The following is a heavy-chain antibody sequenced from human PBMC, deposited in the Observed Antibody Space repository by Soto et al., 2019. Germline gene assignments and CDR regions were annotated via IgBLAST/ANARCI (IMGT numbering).Heavy chain of an antibody. V-gene: IGHV3-15*01. CDR3: TTLEYSSSWYYYYYYMDV. J-gene: IGHJ6*03. D-gene: IGHD6-13*01. CDR2: IKSKTDGGTT. Sequence: GESLKISCAASGFTFSNAWMSWVRQAPGKGLEWVGRIKSKTDGGTTDYAAPVKGRFTISRDDSKNTLYLQMNSLKTEDTAVYYCTTLEYSSSWYYYYYYMDVWGKGTTVTVSS. CDR1: GFTFSNAW.